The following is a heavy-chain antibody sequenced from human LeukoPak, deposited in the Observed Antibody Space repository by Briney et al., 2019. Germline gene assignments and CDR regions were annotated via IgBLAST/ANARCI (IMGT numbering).Heavy chain of an antibody. V-gene: IGHV4-30-2*01. CDR1: GGSISSGGYS. CDR2: IYHSGST. CDR3: ARQESGYYGY. D-gene: IGHD3-22*01. Sequence: SETLSLTCAVSGGSISSGGYSWSWIRQPPGKGLEWIGYIYHSGSTYYNPSLKSRVTISVDTSKNQFSLKLSSVTAADTAVYYCARQESGYYGYWGQGTLVTVSS. J-gene: IGHJ4*02.